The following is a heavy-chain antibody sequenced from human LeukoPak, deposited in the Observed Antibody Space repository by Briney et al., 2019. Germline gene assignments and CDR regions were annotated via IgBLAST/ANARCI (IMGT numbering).Heavy chain of an antibody. CDR3: AKDHNE. V-gene: IGHV3-23*01. J-gene: IGHJ4*02. CDR2: ITASGGRT. D-gene: IGHD5-24*01. CDR1: GFTLRNTS. Sequence: PGGSLRLSCATSGFTLRNTSMTWARRAPGKGLEWVSSITASGGRTYYADSVTGRFTISRDNSKNTLYLQMNSLRVEDTAVYYCAKDHNEWGQGTRVTVSS.